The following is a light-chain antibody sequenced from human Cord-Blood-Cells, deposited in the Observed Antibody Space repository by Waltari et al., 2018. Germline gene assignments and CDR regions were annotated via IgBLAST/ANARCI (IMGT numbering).Light chain of an antibody. CDR2: DVS. CDR3: CSYAGSYTWV. V-gene: IGLV2-11*01. Sequence: QSALTQPRSASGSPGQSVTIVCTATRSDVGGYNYVFWYQQPPAKAPRLMIYDVSKRPSGVPDRFSGSKSGNTASLTISGLQAEDEADYYCCSYAGSYTWVFGGGTKLTVL. J-gene: IGLJ3*02. CDR1: RSDVGGYNY.